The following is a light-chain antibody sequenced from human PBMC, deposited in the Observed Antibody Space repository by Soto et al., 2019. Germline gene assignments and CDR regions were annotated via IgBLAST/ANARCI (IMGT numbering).Light chain of an antibody. Sequence: AIQMTQSPSSLSASVGDRVIVTCRASQGIGNDLAWYQQQAGKPLKLLIYAASTLQSGVPSRFSGSGSATDFTLTIKNLQPGDSATYYCLQDYSYPRTFGQGTKVEV. J-gene: IGKJ1*01. V-gene: IGKV1-6*01. CDR2: AAS. CDR3: LQDYSYPRT. CDR1: QGIGND.